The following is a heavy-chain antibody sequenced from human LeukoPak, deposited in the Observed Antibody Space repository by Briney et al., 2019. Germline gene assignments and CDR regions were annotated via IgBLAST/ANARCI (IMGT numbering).Heavy chain of an antibody. CDR1: GFTFSSYW. V-gene: IGHV3-33*08. J-gene: IGHJ5*02. CDR3: ARDGGSGSAYIYYDL. CDR2: IWHDGSHQ. D-gene: IGHD5-12*01. Sequence: GGSLRLSCAASGFTFSSYWMNWARQAPGKGLEWVSSIWHDGSHQFYADSVKGRFTISRDSSRNTLYLQMNSLRDDDTALYYCARDGGSGSAYIYYDLWGQGTLVMVSS.